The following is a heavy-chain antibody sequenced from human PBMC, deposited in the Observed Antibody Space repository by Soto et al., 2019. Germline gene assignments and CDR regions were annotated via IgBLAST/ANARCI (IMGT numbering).Heavy chain of an antibody. CDR3: ARPTTVTTFDY. CDR2: IYYSGST. CDR1: GGSISSSSYY. V-gene: IGHV4-39*01. J-gene: IGHJ4*02. Sequence: PSETLSLTCTVSGGSISSSSYYWGWIRQPPGKGLEWIGSIYYSGSTYYNPSLKSRVTISVDTSKNQFSLKLSSVTAADTAVYYCARPTTVTTFDYWGQGTLVTVSS. D-gene: IGHD4-17*01.